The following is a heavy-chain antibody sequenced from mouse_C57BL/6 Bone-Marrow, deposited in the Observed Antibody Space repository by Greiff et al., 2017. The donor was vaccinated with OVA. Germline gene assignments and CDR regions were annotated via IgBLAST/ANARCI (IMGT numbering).Heavy chain of an antibody. CDR3: ARSFHYYGSSYFYFDY. CDR1: GFTFSDYG. D-gene: IGHD1-1*01. V-gene: IGHV5-17*01. J-gene: IGHJ2*01. Sequence: EVQLVESGGGLVKPGGSLKLSCAASGFTFSDYGMHWVRQAPEKGLEWVAYISSGSSTIYYADTVKGRFTISRDNAKNTLFLQMTSLRSEDTAMYYCARSFHYYGSSYFYFDYWGQGTTLTVSS. CDR2: ISSGSSTI.